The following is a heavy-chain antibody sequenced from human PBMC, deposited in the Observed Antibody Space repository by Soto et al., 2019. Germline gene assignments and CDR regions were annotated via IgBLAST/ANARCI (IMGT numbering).Heavy chain of an antibody. CDR3: ARSTVVVTALDY. Sequence: ASVKVSCKASGYTFSSYAMHWVRQAPGQRLEWMGWINAGNGNTKYSQKFQGRVTITRDTSAGTAYMELSSLRSEDTAVYYCARSTVVVTALDYWGQGTLVTVSS. D-gene: IGHD2-21*02. J-gene: IGHJ4*02. V-gene: IGHV1-3*01. CDR2: INAGNGNT. CDR1: GYTFSSYA.